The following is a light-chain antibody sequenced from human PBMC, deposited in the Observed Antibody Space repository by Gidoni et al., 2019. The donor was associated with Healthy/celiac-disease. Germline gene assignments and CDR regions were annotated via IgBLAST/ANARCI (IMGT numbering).Light chain of an antibody. CDR3: QQYYSFPPT. Sequence: VVWMTQYPSLLSPSTGDRVTISCRMSQGIRSYLAWYQQKPGKAPELLIYAASTLQSGVPSRFSGSGSGTDFTLTISCLQSEDFATYYCQQYYSFPPTFXXXTKVEIK. V-gene: IGKV1D-8*01. CDR1: QGIRSY. CDR2: AAS. J-gene: IGKJ1*01.